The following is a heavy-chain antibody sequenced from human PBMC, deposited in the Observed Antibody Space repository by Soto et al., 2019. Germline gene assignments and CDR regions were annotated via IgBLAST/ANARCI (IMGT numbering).Heavy chain of an antibody. CDR1: GGSISSGGYY. V-gene: IGHV4-31*03. Sequence: KSSETLSLTCTVSGGSISSGGYYWSWIRQHPGKGLEWIGYIYYSGSTYYNPSLKSRVTISVDTSKNQFSLKLSSVTAADTAVYYCARGDSSSSGNWFDPWGQGTLVTVSS. J-gene: IGHJ5*02. CDR2: IYYSGST. D-gene: IGHD6-6*01. CDR3: ARGDSSSSGNWFDP.